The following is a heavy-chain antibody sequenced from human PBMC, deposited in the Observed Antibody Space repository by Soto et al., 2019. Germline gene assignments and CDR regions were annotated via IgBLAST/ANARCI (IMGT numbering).Heavy chain of an antibody. CDR2: LNDSGST. CDR1: GGSFSGYY. Sequence: QVQLQQWGAGLLKPSDTLSLTCAVYGGSFSGYYCSWIRQPPGKGLEWIGELNDSGSTNYNASLKSRVSISVDTSKNQFSLKLSSVTAADTAVEYCARGRGGVQYWGQGTLVTVSS. J-gene: IGHJ1*01. V-gene: IGHV4-34*01. CDR3: ARGRGGVQY. D-gene: IGHD3-10*01.